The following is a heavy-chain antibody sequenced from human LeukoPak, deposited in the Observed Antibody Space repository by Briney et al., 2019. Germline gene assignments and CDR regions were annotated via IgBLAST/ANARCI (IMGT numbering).Heavy chain of an antibody. Sequence: GGSLRLSCAASGFTFSSYWMSWVRQAPGKGLEWVANIKQGGSEKNYVDSVKGRFTISRDNSKNTLYLQMNSLRAEDTAVYYCAREGDYGDCVWSLDYWGQGTLVTVSS. J-gene: IGHJ4*02. D-gene: IGHD4-17*01. CDR1: GFTFSSYW. CDR3: AREGDYGDCVWSLDY. V-gene: IGHV3-7*03. CDR2: IKQGGSEK.